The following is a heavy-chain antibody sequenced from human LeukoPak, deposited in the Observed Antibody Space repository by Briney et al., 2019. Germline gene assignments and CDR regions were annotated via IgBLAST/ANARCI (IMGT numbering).Heavy chain of an antibody. CDR1: GGSISSYY. J-gene: IGHJ4*02. CDR2: IYYSGNT. CDR3: ARSGRGTFTSYWTYFDF. Sequence: SETLSLTCTVSGGSISSYYWNWIRQPPGKGLEWIGYIYYSGNTNYNPSLESRVTISIDTSKSQISLRLSSVTAADTAVYHCARSGRGTFTSYWTYFDFWGQGTLVTVSS. V-gene: IGHV4-59*01. D-gene: IGHD2/OR15-2a*01.